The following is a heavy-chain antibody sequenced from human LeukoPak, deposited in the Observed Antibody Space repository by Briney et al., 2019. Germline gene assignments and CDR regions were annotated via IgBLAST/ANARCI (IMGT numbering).Heavy chain of an antibody. CDR2: IYHSGST. V-gene: IGHV4-4*02. D-gene: IGHD6-13*01. J-gene: IGHJ4*02. CDR1: GGSISSSNW. CDR3: AREILINSSSWYYFDY. Sequence: NPSETLSLTCAVSGGSISSSNWWSWVRQPPGKGLEWIGEIYHSGSTNYNPSLKSRVTISVDKSKNQFSLKLSSVTAADTAVYYCAREILINSSSWYYFDYWGQGTLVTVSS.